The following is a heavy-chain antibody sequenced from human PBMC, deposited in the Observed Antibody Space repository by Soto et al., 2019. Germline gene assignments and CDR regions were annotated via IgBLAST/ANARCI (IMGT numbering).Heavy chain of an antibody. CDR3: ARSASDYSSSWYVYFDY. V-gene: IGHV4-31*03. Sequence: SETLSLTCTVSGGSISSGGYYWSWIRQHPGKGLEWVGYIYYSGSTYYNPSLKSRVTISVDTSKNQFSLKLSSVTAADTAVYYCARSASDYSSSWYVYFDYWGQGTLVTVSS. D-gene: IGHD6-13*01. CDR2: IYYSGST. J-gene: IGHJ4*02. CDR1: GGSISSGGYY.